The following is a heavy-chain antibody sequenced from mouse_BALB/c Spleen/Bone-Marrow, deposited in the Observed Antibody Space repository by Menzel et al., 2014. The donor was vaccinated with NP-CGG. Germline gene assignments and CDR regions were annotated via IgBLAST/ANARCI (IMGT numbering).Heavy chain of an antibody. V-gene: IGHV2-9*02. J-gene: IGHJ4*01. CDR1: GFSLTSYG. D-gene: IGHD2-2*01. CDR2: IWAGGST. CDR3: ARYGYGYARDY. Sequence: VQLQQSGPGLVAPSQSLSITCSVSGFSLTSYGVPWVRQPPGKGLEWLGVIWAGGSTNYNSALMSRLSISKDNSKSQVFLKMNSLQTDDTAMYDWARYGYGYARDYWGQGTSVTGSS.